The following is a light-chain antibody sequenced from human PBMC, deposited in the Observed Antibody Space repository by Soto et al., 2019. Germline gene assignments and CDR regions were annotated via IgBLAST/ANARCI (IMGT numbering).Light chain of an antibody. V-gene: IGLV3-21*02. CDR1: NIGNKN. J-gene: IGLJ3*02. CDR3: QVWETSSDHRV. CDR2: DDD. Sequence: SSELTQPPSVSVAPGQTARITCGGNNIGNKNVHWYQQKPGQAPVLVVYDDDDRPSGIPERFSGSNSGNTATLSVSRVEAGDEADYYCQVWETSSDHRVFGGGTKLTVL.